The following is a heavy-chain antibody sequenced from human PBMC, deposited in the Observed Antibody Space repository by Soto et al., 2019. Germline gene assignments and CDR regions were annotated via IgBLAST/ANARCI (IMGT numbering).Heavy chain of an antibody. Sequence: PSETLSLTCTVSGGSISSYYWSWIRQPPGKGLEWIGYIYYSGSTNYNPPLKSRVTISVDTSKNQFSLKLSSVTAADTAVYYCARQQYYYDSRSYYFDYWGQGTLVTVSS. CDR2: IYYSGST. J-gene: IGHJ4*02. CDR3: ARQQYYYDSRSYYFDY. D-gene: IGHD3-22*01. V-gene: IGHV4-59*01. CDR1: GGSISSYY.